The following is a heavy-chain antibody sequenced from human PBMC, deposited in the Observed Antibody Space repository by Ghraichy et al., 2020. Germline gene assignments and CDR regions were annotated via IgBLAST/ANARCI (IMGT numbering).Heavy chain of an antibody. J-gene: IGHJ6*04. CDR1: GFTFSTYS. V-gene: IGHV3-23*01. D-gene: IGHD2-2*01. CDR3: ARYCIGNSCQWGSFDGMAV. CDR2: ISGGGDDT. Sequence: GGSLRLSCAASGFTFSTYSMSWVRQAPGKGLKWVSAISGGGDDTYYADSVKGRLTICRDNSKHTVYLQMNSLRAEDTAVYYCARYCIGNSCQWGSFDGMAVSGKEATVTVSS.